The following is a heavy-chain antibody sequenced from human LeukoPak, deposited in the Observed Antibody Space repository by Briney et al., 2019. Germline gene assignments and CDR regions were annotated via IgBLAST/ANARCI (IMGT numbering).Heavy chain of an antibody. J-gene: IGHJ4*02. D-gene: IGHD2-2*01. CDR3: ARDRYCSSTSCYDY. CDR1: GFTFDDYG. CDR2: INWNGGST. V-gene: IGHV3-20*04. Sequence: PGGSLRLSCAASGFTFDDYGMSWVRQAPGKGLEWVSGINWNGGSTGYADSVKGRFTISRDNAKNSLYLQMNSLRAEDTAVYYCARDRYCSSTSCYDYWGQGTLVTVSS.